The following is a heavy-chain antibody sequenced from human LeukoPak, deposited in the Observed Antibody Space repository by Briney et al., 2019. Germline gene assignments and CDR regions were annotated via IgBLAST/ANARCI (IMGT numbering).Heavy chain of an antibody. Sequence: GGSLRLSCAASGFTVSGNYMSWVRQAPGKGLQWVSIIYSGGSTYYADSVKGRFTISRDNSKNTLYLQMNSLRAEDTAMYYCARGGSISLYYYYMDVWGKGTTVTVS. J-gene: IGHJ6*03. CDR1: GFTVSGNY. V-gene: IGHV3-66*02. CDR3: ARGGSISLYYYYMDV. CDR2: IYSGGST. D-gene: IGHD2-2*01.